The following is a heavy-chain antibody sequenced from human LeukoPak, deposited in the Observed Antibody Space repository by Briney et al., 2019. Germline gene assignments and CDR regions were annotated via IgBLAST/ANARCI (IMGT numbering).Heavy chain of an antibody. J-gene: IGHJ3*02. Sequence: PGGSLRLSCAASGFTFSSYSMNWVRQAPGKGLEWVSSISSSSSYIYYADSVKGRFTISRDNAKKSLYLQMNSQRAEDTAVYYCASGSYSAFGIWGQGTMVTVSS. V-gene: IGHV3-21*01. CDR1: GFTFSSYS. CDR3: ASGSYSAFGI. CDR2: ISSSSSYI. D-gene: IGHD1-26*01.